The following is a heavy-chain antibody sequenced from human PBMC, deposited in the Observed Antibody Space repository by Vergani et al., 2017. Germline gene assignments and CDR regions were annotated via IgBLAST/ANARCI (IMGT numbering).Heavy chain of an antibody. D-gene: IGHD6-13*01. CDR2: IYTSGST. CDR1: GDSISTHY. CDR3: ARGSGVSTWNWFDP. Sequence: QVQLQESGPGLMKPSETLSLTCNVSGDSISTHYWSWIRQPAGKGLEWIGHIYTSGSTVYNPSLKSRVAMSVDTSKNQFSLKMTSVTAADTAVYYCARGSGVSTWNWFDPWGQGTLVTVSS. J-gene: IGHJ5*02. V-gene: IGHV4-4*07.